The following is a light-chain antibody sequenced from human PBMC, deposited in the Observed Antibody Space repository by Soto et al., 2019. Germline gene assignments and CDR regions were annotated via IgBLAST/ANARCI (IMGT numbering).Light chain of an antibody. J-gene: IGKJ5*01. Sequence: EIVLTQSPATLSLSPGERATLSCRASQSVSRYLAWYQQRPGQAPRLLIYDTSIRATGIPARFSGSGSGTDFTRTISSLEPEDFAVYYCQQRLNWPPITFGQGTRLEIK. V-gene: IGKV3-11*01. CDR1: QSVSRY. CDR2: DTS. CDR3: QQRLNWPPIT.